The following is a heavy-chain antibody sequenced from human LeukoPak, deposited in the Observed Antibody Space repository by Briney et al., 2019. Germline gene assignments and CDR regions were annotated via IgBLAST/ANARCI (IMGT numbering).Heavy chain of an antibody. J-gene: IGHJ4*02. V-gene: IGHV4-39*01. CDR3: ARHIYYDSSGYYRYYFDY. D-gene: IGHD3-22*01. CDR1: GGSFSGYY. CDR2: IYYSGST. Sequence: PSETLSLTCAVYGGSFSGYYWSWIRQPPGKGLEWIGSIYYSGSTYYNPSLKSRVTISVDTSKNQFSLKLSSVTAADTAVYYCARHIYYDSSGYYRYYFDYWGQGTLVTVSS.